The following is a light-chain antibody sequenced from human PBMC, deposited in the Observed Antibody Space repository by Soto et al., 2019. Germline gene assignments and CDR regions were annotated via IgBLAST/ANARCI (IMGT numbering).Light chain of an antibody. CDR3: QQYNSYSWT. V-gene: IGKV1-5*03. J-gene: IGKJ1*01. CDR1: QSISVS. Sequence: IQMTQSPSTLSASVGGTVNISCRASQSISVSLAWYQQKPGKAPKLLIYKASSLESGVPSRFSGSGSGTEFTLTISSLQPDDFATYYCQQYNSYSWTFGQGTKVDIK. CDR2: KAS.